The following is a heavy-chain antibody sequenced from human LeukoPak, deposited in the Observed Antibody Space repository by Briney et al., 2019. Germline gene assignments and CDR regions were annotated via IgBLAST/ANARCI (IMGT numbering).Heavy chain of an antibody. D-gene: IGHD3-22*01. J-gene: IGHJ3*02. V-gene: IGHV3-53*01. CDR2: IYSGGST. Sequence: GGSLRLSCAASGFTASSNYMSWVRQAPGKGLEWVSVIYSGGSTYYADSVKGRFTISRDNSKNTLYLQMNSLRAEDTAVYYCARDLPYYYDSSGYGAFDIWGQGTMVTVSS. CDR3: ARDLPYYYDSSGYGAFDI. CDR1: GFTASSNY.